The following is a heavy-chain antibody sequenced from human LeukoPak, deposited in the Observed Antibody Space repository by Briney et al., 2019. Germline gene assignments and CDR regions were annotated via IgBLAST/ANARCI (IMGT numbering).Heavy chain of an antibody. CDR1: GFTFSSYG. D-gene: IGHD3-10*01. V-gene: IGHV3-30*18. CDR3: AKEDYYGSGSYYSYYYYMDV. Sequence: GGSLRLSCAASGFTFSSYGMHWVRQAPGKGLEWVAVISYDGSNKYYADSVKGRFTISRDNSKNTLYLQMNSLRAEDTAVYYCAKEDYYGSGSYYSYYYYMDVWGKGTTVTVSS. J-gene: IGHJ6*03. CDR2: ISYDGSNK.